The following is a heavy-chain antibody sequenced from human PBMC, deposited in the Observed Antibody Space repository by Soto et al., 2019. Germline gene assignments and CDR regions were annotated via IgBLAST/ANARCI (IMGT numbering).Heavy chain of an antibody. CDR2: ISAYNGNT. V-gene: IGHV1-18*01. CDR3: ARGGAVAGTDFDY. D-gene: IGHD6-19*01. Sequence: ASVKVSCKASGYTFTSYGISWVRQAPGQGLEWMGWISAYNGNTSYAQQLQGRVTISTDTSTSTAYMELRSLRSDDTAVDYCARGGAVAGTDFDYWGQGTLVTVSS. CDR1: GYTFTSYG. J-gene: IGHJ4*02.